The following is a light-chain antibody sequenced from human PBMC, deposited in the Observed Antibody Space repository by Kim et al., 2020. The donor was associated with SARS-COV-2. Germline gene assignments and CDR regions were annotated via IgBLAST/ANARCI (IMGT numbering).Light chain of an antibody. CDR2: AAS. V-gene: IGKV1-9*01. CDR3: QQLNSYPFT. CDR1: QGISSY. Sequence: DIQLTQSPSFLSASVGDRVTITCRASQGISSYLAWYQQKPGKAPKLLIYAASTLQSWVPSRFSGSGSGTEFTLTISSLQPEDFATYYCQQLNSYPFTFGGGTKLEI. J-gene: IGKJ4*01.